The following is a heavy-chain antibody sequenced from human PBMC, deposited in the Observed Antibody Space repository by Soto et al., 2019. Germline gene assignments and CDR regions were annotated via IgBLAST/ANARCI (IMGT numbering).Heavy chain of an antibody. V-gene: IGHV3-30*18. CDR1: GFTFNNYG. Sequence: QVQLVESGGGVVQPGRSLRLSCAASGFTFNNYGMHWVRQAPGKGLEWVAAISNDGRDKYYGDSVKGRLTISRDNSKNTVYLQMNSLRADDTAVYYCAKDQGIAAAHGIDWGQGTMVPVSS. CDR3: AKDQGIAAAHGID. J-gene: IGHJ3*01. D-gene: IGHD6-13*01. CDR2: ISNDGRDK.